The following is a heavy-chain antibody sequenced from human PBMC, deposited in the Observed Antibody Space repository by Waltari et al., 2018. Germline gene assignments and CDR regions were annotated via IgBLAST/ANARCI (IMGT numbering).Heavy chain of an antibody. V-gene: IGHV1-58*01. CDR3: AAVSKLKKPHPPDYGMDV. D-gene: IGHD1-7*01. Sequence: QMQLVQSGPEVKKPGTSVKVSCKASGFTFTSSAVQWVRQARGPRLEWIGWIVVGSGNTNYAQKFQERVTITRDMSTSTAYMEWSSLRSEDTAVYYCAAVSKLKKPHPPDYGMDVWGQGTTVTVS. J-gene: IGHJ6*02. CDR1: GFTFTSSA. CDR2: IVVGSGNT.